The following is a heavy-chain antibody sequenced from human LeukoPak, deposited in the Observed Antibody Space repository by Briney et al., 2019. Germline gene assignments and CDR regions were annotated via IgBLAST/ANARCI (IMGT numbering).Heavy chain of an antibody. V-gene: IGHV3-7*01. CDR1: GFTFISYW. CDR3: ARDGEGLDY. CDR2: IKQDGSEK. J-gene: IGHJ4*02. Sequence: GGSLRLSFAAPGFTFISYWMSWVRQAPGKGLKWVANIKQDGSEKYYVDSVKGRFTISRDNAKNSLYLQMNSLRAEDTAVYYCARDGEGLDYWGEGTLVTVSS.